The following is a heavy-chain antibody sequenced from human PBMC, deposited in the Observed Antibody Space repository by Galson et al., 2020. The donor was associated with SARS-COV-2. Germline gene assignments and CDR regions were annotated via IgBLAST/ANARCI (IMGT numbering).Heavy chain of an antibody. CDR3: ARVPRPPYDILTGYYFSGYYYGMDV. Sequence: SETLSLTCTVSGGSISSSSYYWGWIRQPPGKGLEWIGSIYYSGSTYYNPSLKSRVTISVDTSKNQFSLKLSSVTAADTAVYYCARVPRPPYDILTGYYFSGYYYGMDVWGQGTTVTVSS. CDR2: IYYSGST. V-gene: IGHV4-39*07. J-gene: IGHJ6*02. CDR1: GGSISSSSYY. D-gene: IGHD3-9*01.